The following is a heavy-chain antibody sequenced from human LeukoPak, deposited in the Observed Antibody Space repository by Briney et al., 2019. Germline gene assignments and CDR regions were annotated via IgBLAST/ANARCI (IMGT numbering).Heavy chain of an antibody. CDR3: AKTPAGSGWDWFDP. J-gene: IGHJ5*02. Sequence: GGSLRLSCAASGFTVSSNYMSWVRQAPGKGLEWVSVIYSGGSTYYADSVKGRFTISRDNSKNTLYLQMNSLRAEDTAVYYCAKTPAGSGWDWFDPWGQGTLVTVSS. CDR2: IYSGGST. D-gene: IGHD1-26*01. CDR1: GFTVSSNY. V-gene: IGHV3-66*01.